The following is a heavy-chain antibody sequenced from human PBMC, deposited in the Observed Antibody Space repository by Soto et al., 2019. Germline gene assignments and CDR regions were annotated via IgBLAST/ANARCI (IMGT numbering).Heavy chain of an antibody. CDR2: INDTGNI. V-gene: IGHV4-34*01. D-gene: IGHD3-10*01. J-gene: IGHJ6*03. Sequence: QVQLQQWGAGLLKPSETLPLTCAVYGGSFSGYQWTWIRQTPGKGLEWIGEINDTGNINYNPSLKSRVTLFIDPPKKQISLKLSSVTAADPAVYYCARGLIVWFGELSRRGGYYYYMDVWGKGTTVTVSS. CDR3: ARGLIVWFGELSRRGGYYYYMDV. CDR1: GGSFSGYQ.